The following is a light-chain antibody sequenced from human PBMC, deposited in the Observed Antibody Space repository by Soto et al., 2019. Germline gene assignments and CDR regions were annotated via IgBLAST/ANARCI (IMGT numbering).Light chain of an antibody. CDR1: QSVSSN. CDR3: QQYNNWPPWT. Sequence: EIVMTQSPATLSVSPGERATLSCRASQSVSSNLAWYQQNPGQAPRLLVYDASTRATGVPARFSGSGSGTEFPLTISSLQSEDFAVYYCQQYNNWPPWTFGQGTKVEIK. V-gene: IGKV3-15*01. J-gene: IGKJ1*01. CDR2: DAS.